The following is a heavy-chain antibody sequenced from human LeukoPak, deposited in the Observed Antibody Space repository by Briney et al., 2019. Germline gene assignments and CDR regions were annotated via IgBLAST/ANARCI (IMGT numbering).Heavy chain of an antibody. CDR3: ASRSFDAFDI. J-gene: IGHJ3*02. Sequence: ASVKVSCKASGYTFTSYYIHWVRQAPGQGLEWMGIINPSGGSTTYAQKFQDRATMTRDTSTSTVYMELSSLRSEDTAVYYCASRSFDAFDIWGQGTMVTVSS. CDR1: GYTFTSYY. V-gene: IGHV1-46*01. CDR2: INPSGGST.